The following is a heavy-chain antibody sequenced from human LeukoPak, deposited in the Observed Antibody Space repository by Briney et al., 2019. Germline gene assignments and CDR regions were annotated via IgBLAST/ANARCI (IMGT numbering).Heavy chain of an antibody. CDR1: GGSISSGDSY. D-gene: IGHD6-13*01. V-gene: IGHV4-31*03. Sequence: SETLSLTCTVSGGSISSGDSYWSWIRQHPGKGLEWIGYIYYSGTTYYNPSLKSRVTISVDTSKNQFSLKLSSVTAADTAVYYCARSALAAGRGGNYYYYGTDVWGQGTTVTVSS. CDR2: IYYSGTT. CDR3: ARSALAAGRGGNYYYYGTDV. J-gene: IGHJ6*02.